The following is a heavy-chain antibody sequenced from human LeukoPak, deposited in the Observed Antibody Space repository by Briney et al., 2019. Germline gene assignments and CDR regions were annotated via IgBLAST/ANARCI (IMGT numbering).Heavy chain of an antibody. CDR2: ISGSGGST. Sequence: GGSLRLSCAASGFTFSSYAMSWVRQAPGKGLEWVSAISGSGGSTCYADSVKGRFTISRDNSKNTLYLQMNSLRAEDTAVYYCARSTKMSTIRGYSYAMDVWGQGTTVTVSS. CDR3: ARSTKMSTIRGYSYAMDV. CDR1: GFTFSSYA. V-gene: IGHV3-23*01. J-gene: IGHJ6*02. D-gene: IGHD5-24*01.